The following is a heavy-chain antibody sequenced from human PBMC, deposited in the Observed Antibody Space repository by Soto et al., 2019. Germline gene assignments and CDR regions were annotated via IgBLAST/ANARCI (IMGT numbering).Heavy chain of an antibody. J-gene: IGHJ4*02. CDR3: AKSRDITGSFDY. Sequence: GESLKISCTASGFTFSSYAMHWVRQAPGKGLEWVSAISGSGGSTYYADSVKGRFTISRDNSKNTLYLQMNSLRAEDTAVYYCAKSRDITGSFDYWGQGTLVTVSS. CDR2: ISGSGGST. D-gene: IGHD1-20*01. V-gene: IGHV3-23*01. CDR1: GFTFSSYA.